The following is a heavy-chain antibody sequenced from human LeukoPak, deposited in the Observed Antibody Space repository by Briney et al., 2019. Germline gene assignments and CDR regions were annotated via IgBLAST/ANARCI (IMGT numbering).Heavy chain of an antibody. J-gene: IGHJ4*02. CDR2: ISSSGSTI. CDR1: GFTFSSYE. CDR3: ARTLDYYDSSGYLGY. Sequence: GGSLRLSCAASGFTFSSYEMNWVRQAPGKGLEWVSYISSSGSTIYYADSVKGRFTISRDNAKNSLYLQMNSLRAEDTAVYYCARTLDYYDSSGYLGYWGQGTLVTVSS. V-gene: IGHV3-48*03. D-gene: IGHD3-22*01.